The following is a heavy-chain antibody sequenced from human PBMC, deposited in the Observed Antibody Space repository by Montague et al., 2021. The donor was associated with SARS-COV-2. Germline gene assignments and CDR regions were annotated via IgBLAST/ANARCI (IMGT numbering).Heavy chain of an antibody. V-gene: IGHV4-4*02. J-gene: IGHJ4*02. CDR1: GGSISSTNW. Sequence: SETLSLTCDVSGGSISSTNWCSWVRQSPGKGLEWIGEIYHTGSSNYKPSLQSRVAISIDTSKNQFPLKLSSVTVADTAVYYGATTVGRVGIDSWGQGTLVTVSS. D-gene: IGHD1-26*01. CDR3: ATTVGRVGIDS. CDR2: IYHTGSS.